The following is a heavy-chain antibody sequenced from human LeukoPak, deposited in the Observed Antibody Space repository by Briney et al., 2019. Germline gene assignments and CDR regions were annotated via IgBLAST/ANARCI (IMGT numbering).Heavy chain of an antibody. V-gene: IGHV3-21*01. J-gene: IGHJ4*02. CDR3: ARDFDYYDSSGYYEGIDY. Sequence: PGGSLRLSCAASGFTFSSYSMNWVRQAPGKGLEWVSSISSSSSYIYYADSVKGRFTISRDNAKNSLYLQMNSLRAEDTAVYYWARDFDYYDSSGYYEGIDYWGQGTLVTVSS. D-gene: IGHD3-22*01. CDR2: ISSSSSYI. CDR1: GFTFSSYS.